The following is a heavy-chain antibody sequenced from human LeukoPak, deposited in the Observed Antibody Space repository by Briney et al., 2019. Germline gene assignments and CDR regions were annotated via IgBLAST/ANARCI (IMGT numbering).Heavy chain of an antibody. CDR3: ASGGGWVFNN. CDR1: GFPFSSHW. Sequence: GGSLRLSCAPSGFPFSSHWLSWFRQSPGKGLEWVAHINQDGSEKYYVDSVKGRFTISRDNARNSQYLQMNSLRAEDTAVYYCASGGGWVFNNWGQGTLVTVSS. J-gene: IGHJ4*02. CDR2: INQDGSEK. V-gene: IGHV3-7*01. D-gene: IGHD6-19*01.